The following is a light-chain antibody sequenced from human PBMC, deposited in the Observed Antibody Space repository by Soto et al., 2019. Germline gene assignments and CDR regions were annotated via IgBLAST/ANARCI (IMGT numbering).Light chain of an antibody. V-gene: IGLV7-46*01. Sequence: QAVVTQEPSLTVSPGGTVTLTCGCSTGAVTSGHYPYWFQQKPGQAPRTLIXXXXXXXXXXXXXXXXSLLGGKAALTLSGXQPXXXXXYYCLLSYSDARVFGGGTKLTVL. J-gene: IGLJ2*01. CDR3: LLSYSDARV. CDR2: XXX. CDR1: TGAVTSGHY.